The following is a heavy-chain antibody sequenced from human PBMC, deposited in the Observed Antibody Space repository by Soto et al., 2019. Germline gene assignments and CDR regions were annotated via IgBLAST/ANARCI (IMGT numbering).Heavy chain of an antibody. CDR2: IYYSGST. V-gene: IGHV4-39*01. J-gene: IGHJ5*02. CDR1: GASISRSGYY. D-gene: IGHD3-16*01. Sequence: QMQLQESGPGLLKPSETLSLICTVPGASISRSGYYWGWIRQPPGKGLEWIGSIYYSGSTHYNPSLKSRVTISVDTSKNQFSLKLSSVTAADTAVYYCASGGDYNWFDPWGQGTLVTVSS. CDR3: ASGGDYNWFDP.